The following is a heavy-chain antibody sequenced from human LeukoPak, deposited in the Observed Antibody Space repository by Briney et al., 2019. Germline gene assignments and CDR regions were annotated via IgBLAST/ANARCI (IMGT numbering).Heavy chain of an antibody. CDR2: ISDSGGST. CDR3: ARGLRGAVVRYYFDY. D-gene: IGHD4-23*01. CDR1: GFTFSSYA. J-gene: IGHJ4*02. Sequence: GGSLRLSCAASGFTFSSYAMSWVRQAPGKGLEWVSAISDSGGSTYYADSVKGRFTISRDNSKNTLYLQMNSLRAEDTAVYYCARGLRGAVVRYYFDYWGQGTLVTVSS. V-gene: IGHV3-23*01.